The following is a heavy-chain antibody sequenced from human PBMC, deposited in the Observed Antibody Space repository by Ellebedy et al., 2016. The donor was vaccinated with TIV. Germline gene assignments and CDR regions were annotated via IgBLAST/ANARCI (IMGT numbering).Heavy chain of an antibody. J-gene: IGHJ4*02. Sequence: PGGSLRLSCTASGFTFSSYAMSWVRQAPGKGLEWVAGVNGGGLVVAYADSVKGRFTISRDNSKNTLDLQMASLRAEDTAVYYCASSRYHYFVGNTVFAYWGQGTLVTVSS. V-gene: IGHV3-23*01. CDR2: VNGGGLVV. CDR1: GFTFSSYA. D-gene: IGHD3-3*01. CDR3: ASSRYHYFVGNTVFAY.